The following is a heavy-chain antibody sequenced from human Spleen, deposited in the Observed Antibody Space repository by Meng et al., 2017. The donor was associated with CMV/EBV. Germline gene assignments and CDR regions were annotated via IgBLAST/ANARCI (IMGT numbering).Heavy chain of an antibody. CDR1: GFTLRSYW. Sequence: EGELVESGGGLVQPGGSLRLSCAVSGFTLRSYWMHWVRQAPGKGLEWVSRIDSDGRDITYADSVRGRFTISRDDAKNTLYLQMNSLRVEDTAVYYCARGVAESLGWEMGFWGQGTLVTVSS. V-gene: IGHV3-74*03. CDR2: IDSDGRDI. D-gene: IGHD1-26*01. CDR3: ARGVAESLGWEMGF. J-gene: IGHJ4*02.